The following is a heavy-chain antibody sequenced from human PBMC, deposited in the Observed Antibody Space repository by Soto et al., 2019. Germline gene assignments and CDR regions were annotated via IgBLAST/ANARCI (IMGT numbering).Heavy chain of an antibody. CDR3: AREITVTTPSFDY. Sequence: GGSLRLSCAASGFSFSSYWMSWVRQAPGKGLEWVANIKQDGSEKQYVDFVKGRFTISRDNAKNTLYLQMNSLRAEDTAVYYCAREITVTTPSFDYWGQGTQVTVSS. D-gene: IGHD4-17*01. J-gene: IGHJ4*02. CDR2: IKQDGSEK. V-gene: IGHV3-7*01. CDR1: GFSFSSYW.